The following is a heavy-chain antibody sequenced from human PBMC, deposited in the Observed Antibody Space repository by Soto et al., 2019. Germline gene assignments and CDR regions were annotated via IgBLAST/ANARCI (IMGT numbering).Heavy chain of an antibody. D-gene: IGHD4-4*01. CDR2: IIPIFGTA. V-gene: IGHV1-69*06. CDR1: GGTFSSYA. Sequence: QVQLVQSGAEVKKPGSSVKVSCKASGGTFSSYAISWVRQAPGQGLEWMGGIIPIFGTANYAQKFRGRVTITADKSTSTAYMELSSLRSEDTAVYYCASSFPTVTTPYYYYGMDVWGQGTTVTVSS. CDR3: ASSFPTVTTPYYYYGMDV. J-gene: IGHJ6*02.